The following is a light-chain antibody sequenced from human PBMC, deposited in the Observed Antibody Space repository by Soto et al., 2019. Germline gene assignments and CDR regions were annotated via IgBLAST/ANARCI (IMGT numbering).Light chain of an antibody. J-gene: IGKJ1*01. CDR1: QSGATN. V-gene: IGKV3-15*01. CDR2: GAS. Sequence: EAVLTQSPATLSVFPGERATLSCRASQSGATNLAWYQQRPGQAPRLLIYGASKRAIGLPARFSGSGSGTEFTLTITSLQSEDFAVYYCQQYNKWPQTFGQGTKVDIK. CDR3: QQYNKWPQT.